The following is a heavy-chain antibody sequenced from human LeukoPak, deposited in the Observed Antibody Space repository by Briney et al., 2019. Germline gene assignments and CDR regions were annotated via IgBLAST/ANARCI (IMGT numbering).Heavy chain of an antibody. CDR2: INHSGST. CDR1: GGSFSGYY. Sequence: SETLSLTCAVYGGSFSGYYWSWIRQPPGKGLEWIGEINHSGSTNYNPSLKSRVTISVDTSKNQFSLKLSSVTAADTAVYYCARGTARSSSWYSFNWSDPWGQGTLVTVSS. V-gene: IGHV4-34*01. CDR3: ARGTARSSSWYSFNWSDP. D-gene: IGHD6-13*01. J-gene: IGHJ5*02.